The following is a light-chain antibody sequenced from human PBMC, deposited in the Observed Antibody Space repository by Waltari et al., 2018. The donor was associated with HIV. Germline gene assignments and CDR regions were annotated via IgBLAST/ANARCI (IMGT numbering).Light chain of an antibody. CDR2: SVN. V-gene: IGLV2-14*01. Sequence: QSALTQPASVSAFPGQSITISCPGPDRDISFYYFVSWYRQDPGKAPQLVMYSVNTRPSETSSRFSGLKSGNTASLRISGLQFEDEGDYYCSSYTSPNTLLFGGGTKLTV. CDR3: SSYTSPNTLL. J-gene: IGLJ3*02. CDR1: DRDISFYYF.